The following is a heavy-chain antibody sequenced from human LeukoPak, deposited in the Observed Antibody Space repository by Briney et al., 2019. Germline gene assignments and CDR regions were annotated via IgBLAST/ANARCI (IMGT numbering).Heavy chain of an antibody. D-gene: IGHD6-19*01. V-gene: IGHV4-4*07. Sequence: PSETLSLTCTVSSGSISSYYWSWIRQSAGKGLEWIGRIDNGGNANYNPSLESRVTMSVDTSKNQFSLKLSSVIAADTAVYFCARERAGQWLAFDYWGQGTLVTVSS. CDR3: ARERAGQWLAFDY. CDR2: IDNGGNA. J-gene: IGHJ4*02. CDR1: SGSISSYY.